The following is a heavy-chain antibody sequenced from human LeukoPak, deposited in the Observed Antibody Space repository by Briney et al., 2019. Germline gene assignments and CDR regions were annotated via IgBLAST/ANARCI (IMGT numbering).Heavy chain of an antibody. CDR1: GCTFSSYG. Sequence: GGSLRLSCAASGCTFSSYGMHWVRQAPGKGLEWVAFIRYDGSNKYYADSVKGRFTISRDNSKNTLYLQMNSLRAEDTAVYYCAKDSVDRYSSYNLGYWGQGTLVTVSS. J-gene: IGHJ4*02. D-gene: IGHD6-13*01. CDR3: AKDSVDRYSSYNLGY. V-gene: IGHV3-30*02. CDR2: IRYDGSNK.